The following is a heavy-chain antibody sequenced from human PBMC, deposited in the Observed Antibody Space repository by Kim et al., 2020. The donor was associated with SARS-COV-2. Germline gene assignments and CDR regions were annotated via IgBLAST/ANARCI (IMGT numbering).Heavy chain of an antibody. CDR3: ARGRARAHDAFDI. Sequence: YAQKLQGRVTMTTDTSTSTAYMELRSLRSDDTAVYYCARGRARAHDAFDIWGQGTMVTVSS. V-gene: IGHV1-18*01. J-gene: IGHJ3*02.